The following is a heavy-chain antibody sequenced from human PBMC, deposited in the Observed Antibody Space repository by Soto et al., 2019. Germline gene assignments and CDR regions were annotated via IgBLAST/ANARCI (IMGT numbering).Heavy chain of an antibody. CDR1: GFTFSSYG. CDR2: ISYDGSNK. Sequence: GGSLRLSCAASGFTFSSYGMHWVRQAPGKGLEWVAVISYDGSNKYYADSVKGRFTISRDNSKNTLYLQMNSLRAEETAVYYCAKADSSSWYLLDYWGQGTLVTVSS. CDR3: AKADSSSWYLLDY. D-gene: IGHD6-13*01. J-gene: IGHJ4*02. V-gene: IGHV3-30*18.